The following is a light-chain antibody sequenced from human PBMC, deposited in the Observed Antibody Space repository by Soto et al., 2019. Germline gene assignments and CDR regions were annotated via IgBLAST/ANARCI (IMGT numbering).Light chain of an antibody. Sequence: QSALTQPPSASGSPGQSVTISCTGTSSDVGAYNYVSWYQQHAGKAPKLVIYEVTKRPSGVPDRFSGSKSANMASLTVSGLQAEDEADYYSSSFASSKTWVFGGGTKVTVL. V-gene: IGLV2-8*01. CDR2: EVT. CDR3: SSFASSKTWV. CDR1: SSDVGAYNY. J-gene: IGLJ3*02.